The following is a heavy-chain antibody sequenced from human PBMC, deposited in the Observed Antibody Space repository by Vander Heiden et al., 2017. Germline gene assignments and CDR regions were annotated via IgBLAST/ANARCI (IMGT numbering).Heavy chain of an antibody. CDR3: AKDGGGRLAPVAGDQLFDY. D-gene: IGHD6-19*01. J-gene: IGHJ4*02. Sequence: EVQLLESGGGLVQPGGSLRLSCASSGFTFSSFAMGWARQAPGKGLEWVSAISGSGGRTYYADSVKGRFTISRDNSKNTLYLQMNSLRAEDTAVYYCAKDGGGRLAPVAGDQLFDYWGQGTLVTVSS. CDR2: ISGSGGRT. V-gene: IGHV3-23*01. CDR1: GFTFSSFA.